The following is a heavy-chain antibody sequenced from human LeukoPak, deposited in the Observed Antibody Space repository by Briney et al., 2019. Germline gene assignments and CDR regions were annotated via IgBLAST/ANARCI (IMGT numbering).Heavy chain of an antibody. V-gene: IGHV4-39*01. Sequence: SETLSLTCTVSGGSISSTTYYWSWIRQPPGKGLEWIASINYSGSTYYNPSLKSRVTISVDTSENQFSLKLSSVTAADTAVYYCARYVVYGSGKYYFDYWGQGTLVTVSS. CDR1: GGSISSTTYY. D-gene: IGHD3-10*01. J-gene: IGHJ4*02. CDR2: INYSGST. CDR3: ARYVVYGSGKYYFDY.